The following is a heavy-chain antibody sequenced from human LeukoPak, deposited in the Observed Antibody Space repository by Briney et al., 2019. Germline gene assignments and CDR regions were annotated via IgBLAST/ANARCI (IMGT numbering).Heavy chain of an antibody. Sequence: SETLSLTCTVSGGSISSSSYYWGWIRQPPGKGLEWIGSIYYSGSTYYNPSLKSRVTISVDTSKNQFSLKLSSVTAADTAVYYCARGKPTGGYPYWGQGTLVTVSS. V-gene: IGHV4-39*01. J-gene: IGHJ4*02. CDR2: IYYSGST. CDR3: ARGKPTGGYPY. D-gene: IGHD5-12*01. CDR1: GGSISSSSYY.